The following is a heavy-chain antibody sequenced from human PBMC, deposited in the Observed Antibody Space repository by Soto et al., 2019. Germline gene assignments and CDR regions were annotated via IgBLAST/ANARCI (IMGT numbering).Heavy chain of an antibody. D-gene: IGHD3-10*01. Sequence: ASVKVSCKASGYTFTSYGISWVRQAPGQGLERMGWISAYNGNTNYAQKLQGRVTMTTDTSTSTAYMELRSLRSGDTAVYYCARDEDEWGFGRPNGMDVWGQGTTVTV. CDR2: ISAYNGNT. CDR1: GYTFTSYG. CDR3: ARDEDEWGFGRPNGMDV. J-gene: IGHJ6*02. V-gene: IGHV1-18*01.